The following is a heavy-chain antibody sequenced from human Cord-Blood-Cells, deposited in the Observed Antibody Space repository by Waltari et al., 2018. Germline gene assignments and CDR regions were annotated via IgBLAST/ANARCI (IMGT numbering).Heavy chain of an antibody. CDR3: ARAVQLLGAFDI. CDR2: INHSGST. D-gene: IGHD1-7*01. CDR1: GGSFSGYY. J-gene: IGHJ3*02. V-gene: IGHV4-34*01. Sequence: QVQLQQWGAGLLKPSETLSLTCAVYGGSFSGYYWSWFRQPPGKGLEWIGEINHSGSTNYNPSLKSRVTISVDTSKNQFSLKLSSVTAADTAVYYCARAVQLLGAFDIWGQGTMVTVSS.